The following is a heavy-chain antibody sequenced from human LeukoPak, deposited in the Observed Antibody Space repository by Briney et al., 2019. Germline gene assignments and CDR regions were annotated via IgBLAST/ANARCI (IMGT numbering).Heavy chain of an antibody. CDR3: ARLARDFWGVYYREDDY. V-gene: IGHV4-39*01. CDR2: IYYSGST. J-gene: IGHJ4*02. CDR1: GGSISSSSYY. Sequence: PSETLSLTCTVSGGSISSSSYYWGWIRQPPGKGLEWIGSIYYSGSTYYNPSLKSRVTISVDTSKNQFSLKLSSVTAADTAVYYCARLARDFWGVYYREDDYWGRGTLVTVSS. D-gene: IGHD3-3*01.